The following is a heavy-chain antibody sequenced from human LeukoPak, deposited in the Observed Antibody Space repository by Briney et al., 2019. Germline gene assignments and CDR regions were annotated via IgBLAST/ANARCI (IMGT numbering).Heavy chain of an antibody. J-gene: IGHJ5*02. CDR2: ISGSGGST. Sequence: GGSLRLSCAASGFTFSSYAMSWVRQAPGKGLEWVSAISGSGGSTYYADSVKGRFTISRDNSKNTLYLQMNSLRAEDTAVYYCAKNYDFWSGYYSRNWFDPWGQGTLVTVSS. CDR1: GFTFSSYA. D-gene: IGHD3-3*01. CDR3: AKNYDFWSGYYSRNWFDP. V-gene: IGHV3-23*01.